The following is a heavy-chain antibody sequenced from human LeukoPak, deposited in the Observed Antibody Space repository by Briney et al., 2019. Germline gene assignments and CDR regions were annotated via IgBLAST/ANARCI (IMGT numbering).Heavy chain of an antibody. CDR3: ARYSGSYSGFDY. D-gene: IGHD1-26*01. CDR2: IYYSGST. V-gene: IGHV4-59*08. CDR1: GGSISSYY. Sequence: PSETLSLTCTVSGGSISSYYWSWIRQPPGKGLEWIGYIYYSGSTNYNPSLKSRVTISVDTSKNQFSLKLRSVTAADTAVYYCARYSGSYSGFDYWGQGTLVTVSS. J-gene: IGHJ4*02.